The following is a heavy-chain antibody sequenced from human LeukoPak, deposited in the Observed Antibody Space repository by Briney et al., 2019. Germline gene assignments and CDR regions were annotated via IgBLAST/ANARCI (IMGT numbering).Heavy chain of an antibody. J-gene: IGHJ2*01. D-gene: IGHD2-21*01. CDR1: GASISTYY. CDR3: ARDNGGDYWYSDI. CDR2: MYTSGST. V-gene: IGHV4-4*07. Sequence: PSETLSLTCTVSGASISTYYWSWIRQPAGMGLEWIWRMYTSGSTNYNPSLKSRVTMSVDTSKNQLSLKLSSVTAADTAVYFCARDNGGDYWYSDIWGRGTLGTVSS.